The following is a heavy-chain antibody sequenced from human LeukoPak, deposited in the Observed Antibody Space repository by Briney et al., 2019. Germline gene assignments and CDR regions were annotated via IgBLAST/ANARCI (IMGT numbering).Heavy chain of an antibody. CDR3: ARRGTRSGYDYVEYYGMDV. J-gene: IGHJ6*02. D-gene: IGHD5-12*01. CDR2: INPNSGGT. CDR1: GYTFTGYY. Sequence: ASVKVSCKASGYTFTGYYMHWVRQAPGQGLEWMGWINPNSGGTNYAQKFQGWVTMTRDTSISTAYMELSRLRSDDTAAYYCARRGTRSGYDYVEYYGMDVWGQGTTVTVSS. V-gene: IGHV1-2*04.